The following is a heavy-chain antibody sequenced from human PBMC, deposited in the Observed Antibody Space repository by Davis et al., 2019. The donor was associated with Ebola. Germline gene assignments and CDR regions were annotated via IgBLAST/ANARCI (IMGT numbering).Heavy chain of an antibody. J-gene: IGHJ3*02. CDR1: GFTFSKFD. CDR2: IWYDGSNK. V-gene: IGHV3-33*08. Sequence: GESLKISCAVSGFTFSKFDMHWVRQAPGKGLEWVAVIWYDGSNKYYADSVKGRFTISRDNSKNTLYLQMNSLRAEDTAVYYCARDPSVVTAIQNDAFDIWGQGTMVTVSS. CDR3: ARDPSVVTAIQNDAFDI. D-gene: IGHD2-21*02.